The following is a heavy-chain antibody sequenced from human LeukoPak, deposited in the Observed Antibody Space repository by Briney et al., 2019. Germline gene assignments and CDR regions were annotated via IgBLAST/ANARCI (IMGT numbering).Heavy chain of an antibody. D-gene: IGHD6-19*01. Sequence: SQTLSLTCTVSGGSISSGDYYWSWIRQPPGKGLEWIGYIYYSGSTYYNPSLKSRVTISVDTSKNQFSLKLSSVTAVDTAVYYCAIEVSSGWYEYWGQGTLVTVSS. J-gene: IGHJ4*02. CDR2: IYYSGST. CDR1: GGSISSGDYY. CDR3: AIEVSSGWYEY. V-gene: IGHV4-30-4*08.